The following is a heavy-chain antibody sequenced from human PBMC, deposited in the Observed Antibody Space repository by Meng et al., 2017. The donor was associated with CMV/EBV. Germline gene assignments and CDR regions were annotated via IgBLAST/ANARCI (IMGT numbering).Heavy chain of an antibody. J-gene: IGHJ4*02. Sequence: GESLKISCAASGFTFSSYSMNWVRQAPGKGLEWVSSISSSSSYIYYADSVEGRFTISRDNAKNSLYLQMNSLRAEDTAVYYCARKGDLELFDYWGQGTLVTVSS. D-gene: IGHD1-7*01. V-gene: IGHV3-21*01. CDR3: ARKGDLELFDY. CDR1: GFTFSSYS. CDR2: ISSSSSYI.